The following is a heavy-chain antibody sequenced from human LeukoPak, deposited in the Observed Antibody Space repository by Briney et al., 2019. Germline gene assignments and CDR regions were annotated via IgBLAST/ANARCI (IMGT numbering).Heavy chain of an antibody. V-gene: IGHV3-30*18. J-gene: IGHJ1*01. Sequence: GGSLRLSCAASGFTFSSYGMHWVRQAPGKGLEWVAVISYDGSNKYYADSVKGRFTISRDNSKNSLSLQMNSLRAEDTALYYCAKGPGAAVGKRYIQHWGQGTLVTVSS. D-gene: IGHD6-13*01. CDR1: GFTFSSYG. CDR2: ISYDGSNK. CDR3: AKGPGAAVGKRYIQH.